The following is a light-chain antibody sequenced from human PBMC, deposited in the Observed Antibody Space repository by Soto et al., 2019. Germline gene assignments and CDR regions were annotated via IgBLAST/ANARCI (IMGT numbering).Light chain of an antibody. CDR3: HQYGNSPQT. V-gene: IGKV3D-15*03. CDR1: QSISDT. CDR2: DAS. Sequence: EIVMTQSPATLSVSPGGRATLSCRASQSISDTLAWYRQKPGQAPRLLIYDASSRATGIPDRFSGSGSGTVFTLTINILEPDDFAVYYCHQYGNSPQTFGQGTKVDI. J-gene: IGKJ1*01.